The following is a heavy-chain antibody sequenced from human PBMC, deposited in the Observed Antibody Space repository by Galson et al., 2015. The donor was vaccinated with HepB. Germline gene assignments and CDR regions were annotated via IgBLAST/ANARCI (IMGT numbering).Heavy chain of an antibody. D-gene: IGHD3-10*01. CDR3: AKGPSLYYYGSGSHITFEGRSFDI. CDR2: ISGSGGST. J-gene: IGHJ3*02. Sequence: SLRLSCAASGFTFSSYAMSWVRQAPGKGLEWVSAISGSGGSTYYADSVKGRFTISRDNPKNTLYLQMNSLRAEDTAVYYCAKGPSLYYYGSGSHITFEGRSFDIWGQGTMVTVSS. CDR1: GFTFSSYA. V-gene: IGHV3-23*01.